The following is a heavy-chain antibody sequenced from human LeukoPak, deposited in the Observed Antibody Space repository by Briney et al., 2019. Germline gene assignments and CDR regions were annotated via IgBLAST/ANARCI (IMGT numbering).Heavy chain of an antibody. V-gene: IGHV4-34*01. CDR2: INHSGST. D-gene: IGHD4-17*01. CDR3: ARVRLFYGDYTAYYYGMDV. CDR1: GGSFSGYY. J-gene: IGHJ6*02. Sequence: SETLSLTCAVYGGSFSGYYWSWIRQPPGKGLGWIGEINHSGSTNYNPSLKSRVTISVDTSKNQFSLKLSSVTAADTAVYYCARVRLFYGDYTAYYYGMDVWGQGTTVTVSS.